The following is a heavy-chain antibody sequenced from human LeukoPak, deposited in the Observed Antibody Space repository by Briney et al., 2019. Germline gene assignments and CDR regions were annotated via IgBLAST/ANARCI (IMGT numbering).Heavy chain of an antibody. D-gene: IGHD5-12*01. J-gene: IGHJ4*02. CDR3: ARAVGTGGYSGYDFDY. CDR2: IYYSGST. Sequence: SETLSLTCTVSGGSISSYYWSWIRQPPGKGLEWIGYIYYSGSTNYNPSLKSRVTISVDASKNQFSLKLSSVTAADTAVYYCARAVGTGGYSGYDFDYWGQGTLVTVSS. CDR1: GGSISSYY. V-gene: IGHV4-59*01.